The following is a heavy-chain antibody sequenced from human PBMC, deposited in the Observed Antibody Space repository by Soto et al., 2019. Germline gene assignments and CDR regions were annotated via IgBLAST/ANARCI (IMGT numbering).Heavy chain of an antibody. CDR2: IIPIFGTA. CDR3: ARGPGEDIVVVVAAPYYYYYGMDV. V-gene: IGHV1-69*13. CDR1: GGTFSSYA. Sequence: GASVKVSCKASGGTFSSYAISWVRQAPGQGLEWMGGIIPIFGTANYAQKFQGRVTITADESTSTAYMELSSLRSEDTAVYYCARGPGEDIVVVVAAPYYYYYGMDVWGQGTTVTVSS. D-gene: IGHD2-15*01. J-gene: IGHJ6*02.